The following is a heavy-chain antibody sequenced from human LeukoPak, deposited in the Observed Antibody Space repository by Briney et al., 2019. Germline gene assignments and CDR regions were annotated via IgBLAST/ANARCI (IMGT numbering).Heavy chain of an antibody. D-gene: IGHD1-1*01. CDR3: ARVSNWNEVDWFDP. J-gene: IGHJ5*02. CDR2: IYYSGST. Sequence: SQTLSLTCTVSGGSISSGDYYWSWIRQPPGKGLEWIGYIYYSGSTYYNPSLKSRVTISVDTSKNQFSLKLSSVAAADTAVYYCARVSNWNEVDWFDPWGQGTLVTVSS. CDR1: GGSISSGDYY. V-gene: IGHV4-30-4*08.